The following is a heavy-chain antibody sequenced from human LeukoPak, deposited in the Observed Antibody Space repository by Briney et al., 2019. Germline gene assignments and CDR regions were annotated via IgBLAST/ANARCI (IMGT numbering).Heavy chain of an antibody. D-gene: IGHD3-3*01. CDR1: GGSISSGDYY. Sequence: PSETLSLTCTVSGGSISSGDYYWNWIRQPPGKGLEWIGYIYYSGSTYYNPSLKSRVIISVDTSKNQFSLKLSSVTAADTAVYYCARGLGVVTNWFFDLWGRGTLVTVPS. V-gene: IGHV4-30-4*08. CDR3: ARGLGVVTNWFFDL. CDR2: IYYSGST. J-gene: IGHJ2*01.